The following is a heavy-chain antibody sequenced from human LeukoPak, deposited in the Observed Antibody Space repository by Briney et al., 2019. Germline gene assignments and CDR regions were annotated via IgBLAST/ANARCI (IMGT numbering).Heavy chain of an antibody. D-gene: IGHD6-13*01. CDR3: AREGQTMAAAATGY. CDR2: IYYSGST. CDR1: GGSISSSSYY. Sequence: PSETLSLTCTVSGGSISSSSYYWGWIRRPPGKGLEWIGSIYYSGSTYYNPSLKSRVTISVDTSKNQFSLKLSSVTAADTAVYYCAREGQTMAAAATGYWGQGTLVTVSS. J-gene: IGHJ4*02. V-gene: IGHV4-39*07.